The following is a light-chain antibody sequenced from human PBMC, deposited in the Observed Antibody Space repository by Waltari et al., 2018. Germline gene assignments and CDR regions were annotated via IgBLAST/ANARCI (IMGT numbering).Light chain of an antibody. CDR1: SSDVGCYNL. Sequence: QSALTQPASVSGSPGQSITISCTATSSDVGCYNLVSWYPQHPGKAPKLMIYEVSKRPSGVSNRFSGSKSGNTASLTISGLQAEDEADYYCCSYAGSSTLVFGGGTKLTVL. CDR3: CSYAGSSTLV. V-gene: IGLV2-23*02. CDR2: EVS. J-gene: IGLJ2*01.